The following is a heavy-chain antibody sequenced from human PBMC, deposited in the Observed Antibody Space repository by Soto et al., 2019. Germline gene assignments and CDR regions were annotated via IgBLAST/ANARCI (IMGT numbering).Heavy chain of an antibody. V-gene: IGHV3-30-3*01. CDR2: ISYDGSNK. D-gene: IGHD3-10*01. CDR1: GFTFSSYA. Sequence: GGSLRLSCAASGFTFSSYAMHWVRQAPGKGLEWVAVISYDGSNKYYADSVKGRFTISRDNSKNTLYLQMNSLRAEDTAVYYCARDRGSGSFTLTLDYWGQGTLVTVSS. J-gene: IGHJ4*02. CDR3: ARDRGSGSFTLTLDY.